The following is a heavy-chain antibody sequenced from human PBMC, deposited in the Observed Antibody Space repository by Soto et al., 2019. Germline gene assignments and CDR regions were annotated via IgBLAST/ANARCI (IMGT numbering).Heavy chain of an antibody. D-gene: IGHD4-17*01. Sequence: EVQLVESGGGLVQPGGSLRLSCAASGFTFSSYSMNWVRQAPGKGLEWVSYISSSSSTIYYADSVKGRFTISRDNAKNSLYLQMNSLRDEDTAVYYCARVLGAYGDPNWFDPWGQGTLVTVSS. CDR2: ISSSSSTI. CDR1: GFTFSSYS. V-gene: IGHV3-48*02. CDR3: ARVLGAYGDPNWFDP. J-gene: IGHJ5*02.